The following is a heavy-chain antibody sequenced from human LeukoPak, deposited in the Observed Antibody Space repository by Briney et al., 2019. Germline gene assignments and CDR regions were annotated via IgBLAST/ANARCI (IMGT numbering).Heavy chain of an antibody. D-gene: IGHD6-19*01. J-gene: IGHJ6*02. CDR3: AGGSGWFYYYYGMDV. CDR1: GFTFSSYG. CDR2: ISYDGSNK. Sequence: GGSLRLSCAASGFTFSSYGMHWVRQAPGKGLEWVAVISYDGSNKYYADSVKGRFTISRDNAKNSLYLQMNSLRAEDTAVYYCAGGSGWFYYYYGMDVWGQGTTVTVSS. V-gene: IGHV3-30*03.